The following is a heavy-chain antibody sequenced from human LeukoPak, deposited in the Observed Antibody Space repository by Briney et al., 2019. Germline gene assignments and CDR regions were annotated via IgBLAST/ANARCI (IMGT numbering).Heavy chain of an antibody. J-gene: IGHJ4*02. CDR2: ISSSSSTI. V-gene: IGHV3-48*04. Sequence: GGSLRLSCAASGFIFSSYGMNWVRQAPGKGLEWVSYISSSSSTIYYADSVKGRFTISRDNAKNSLYLQMNSLRAEDTAVYYCARFDQVSDYWGQGTLVTVSS. D-gene: IGHD3-10*01. CDR1: GFIFSSYG. CDR3: ARFDQVSDY.